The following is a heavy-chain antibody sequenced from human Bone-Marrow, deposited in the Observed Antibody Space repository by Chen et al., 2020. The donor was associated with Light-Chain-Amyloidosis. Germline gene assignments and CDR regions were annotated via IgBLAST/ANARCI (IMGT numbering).Heavy chain of an antibody. CDR1: GYTFPNYW. V-gene: IGHV5-51*01. D-gene: IGHD5-12*01. Sequence: QSGPEVKKPGESLKISCKGSGYTFPNYWIGWVRQMPGKGLEWMGVIYPDDSDARYSPSFEGQVTISADKSITTAYLQWRSLKASDTAMYYCARRRDGYNFDYWGQGTLVTVSS. J-gene: IGHJ4*02. CDR2: IYPDDSDA. CDR3: ARRRDGYNFDY.